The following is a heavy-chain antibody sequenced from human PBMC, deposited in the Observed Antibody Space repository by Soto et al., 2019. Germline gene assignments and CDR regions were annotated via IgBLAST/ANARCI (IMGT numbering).Heavy chain of an antibody. CDR2: IYSGGST. CDR1: GFTVSSNY. V-gene: IGHV3-53*01. Sequence: PGGSLRLSCAASGFTVSSNYMSWVRQAPGKGLEWVSVIYSGGSTYYADSVKGRFTISRDNSKNTLYLQMNSLRAEDTAVYYCARDGGAGGSYPFDYWGQGTLVTVYS. CDR3: ARDGGAGGSYPFDY. D-gene: IGHD1-26*01. J-gene: IGHJ4*02.